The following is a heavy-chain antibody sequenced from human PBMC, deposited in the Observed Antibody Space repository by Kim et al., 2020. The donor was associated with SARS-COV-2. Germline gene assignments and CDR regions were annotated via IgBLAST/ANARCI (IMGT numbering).Heavy chain of an antibody. D-gene: IGHD3-10*01. CDR3: ARDGSMVRGDVSDAFDI. J-gene: IGHJ3*02. CDR1: GYTFTGYY. Sequence: ASVKVSCKASGYTFTGYYMHWVRQAPGQGLEWMGWINPNSGGTNYAQKVQGWVTMTRDTSISTAYMELSRLRSDDTAVCYCARDGSMVRGDVSDAFDIWGQGTMVTVSS. CDR2: INPNSGGT. V-gene: IGHV1-2*04.